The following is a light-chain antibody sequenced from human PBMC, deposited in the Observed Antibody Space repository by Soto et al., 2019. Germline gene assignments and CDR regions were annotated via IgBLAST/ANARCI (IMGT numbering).Light chain of an antibody. CDR2: EAS. V-gene: IGKV3-11*01. CDR1: QSVSGY. CDR3: NQRSYWPWT. Sequence: EIVLTQSPATLSLSPGERATLSCRASQSVSGYLVWYQQKPGQAPRLLIYEASTRATGIPARFSGSGTGTDFTLTINSLEPEDFAVYFCNQRSYWPWTFGQGTKVDIK. J-gene: IGKJ1*01.